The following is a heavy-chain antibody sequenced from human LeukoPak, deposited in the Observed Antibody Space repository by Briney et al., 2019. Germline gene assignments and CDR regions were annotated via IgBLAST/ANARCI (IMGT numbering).Heavy chain of an antibody. CDR1: GGSISSSSYY. J-gene: IGHJ4*02. D-gene: IGHD6-13*01. V-gene: IGHV4-39*01. CDR3: ATLSQYSSSWYYFDY. CDR2: IYYSGST. Sequence: SETLSLTCTVSGGSISSSSYYWGWIRQPPGKGLEWIGNIYYSGSTYYNPSLKSRVTISVDTPKNQFSLKLSSVTAADTAVYYCATLSQYSSSWYYFDYWGQGTLVTVSS.